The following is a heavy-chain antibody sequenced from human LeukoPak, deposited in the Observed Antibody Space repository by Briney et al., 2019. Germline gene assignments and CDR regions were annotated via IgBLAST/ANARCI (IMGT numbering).Heavy chain of an antibody. D-gene: IGHD6-19*01. CDR1: GGSFSSYY. Sequence: SETLSLTCGVSGGSFSSYYWSWIRQPPGEGLEWIGYIYYSGGTNYNPSLRSRVTISVDTSRNQFSLTLNSVTAADTAVYYCARVKSSGWTFDYWGQGTLVTVSS. V-gene: IGHV4-59*01. CDR3: ARVKSSGWTFDY. CDR2: IYYSGGT. J-gene: IGHJ4*02.